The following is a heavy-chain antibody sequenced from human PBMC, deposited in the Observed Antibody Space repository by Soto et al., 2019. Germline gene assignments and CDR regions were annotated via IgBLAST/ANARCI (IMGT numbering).Heavy chain of an antibody. CDR3: ARDYKGHITMVRGGRYYYYMDV. Sequence: SETLSLTCTVSGGSISSGGYYWSWIRQHPGKGLEWIGYIYYSGSTNYNPSLKSRVTISVDTSKNQFSLKLSSVTAADTAVYYCARDYKGHITMVRGGRYYYYMDVWGKGTTVTVSS. D-gene: IGHD3-10*01. V-gene: IGHV4-61*08. CDR2: IYYSGST. CDR1: GGSISSGGYY. J-gene: IGHJ6*03.